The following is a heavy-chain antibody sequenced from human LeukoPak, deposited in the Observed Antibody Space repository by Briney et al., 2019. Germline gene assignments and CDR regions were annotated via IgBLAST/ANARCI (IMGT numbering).Heavy chain of an antibody. Sequence: GASVKVSCKTSGFTFTNSAIQWVRHARGQRLEWLGWIVVGSGNANYAQKFQDRVIITRDMSTSTAYMEVSSLRSEDTAVYYCAADDLTRAYWGQGTLVTVSS. CDR1: GFTFTNSA. CDR3: AADDLTRAY. J-gene: IGHJ4*02. V-gene: IGHV1-58*02. CDR2: IVVGSGNA.